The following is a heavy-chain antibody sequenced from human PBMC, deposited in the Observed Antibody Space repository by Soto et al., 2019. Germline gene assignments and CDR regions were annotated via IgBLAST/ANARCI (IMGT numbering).Heavy chain of an antibody. V-gene: IGHV4-59*01. CDR1: GGSISSYY. CDR2: IYYSGST. J-gene: IGHJ3*02. D-gene: IGHD3-22*01. CDR3: ARDLYPSSGYDYRVKGYAFDI. Sequence: SETLSLTCTVSGGSISSYYWSWIRQPPGKGLEWIGYIYYSGSTNYNPSLKSRVTISVDTSKNQFSLKLSSVTAADTAVYYCARDLYPSSGYDYRVKGYAFDIWGQGTMVTVSS.